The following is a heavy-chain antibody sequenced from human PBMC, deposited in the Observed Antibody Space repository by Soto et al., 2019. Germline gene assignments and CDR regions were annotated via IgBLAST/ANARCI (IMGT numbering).Heavy chain of an antibody. Sequence: GESLKISCNASGYSFTSYWIGWVRQMPGKGLEWMAIINPADSDTRYSPSFQGQVTVSADKSISTAYLQWGSLKASDTAMYYCARIYCTTTCDSCFDPWGQGTLVTVSS. J-gene: IGHJ5*02. V-gene: IGHV5-51*01. CDR2: INPADSDT. CDR3: ARIYCTTTCDSCFDP. D-gene: IGHD2-2*01. CDR1: GYSFTSYW.